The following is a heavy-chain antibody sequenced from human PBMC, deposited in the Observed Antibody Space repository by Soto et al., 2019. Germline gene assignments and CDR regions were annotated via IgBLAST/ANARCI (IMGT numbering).Heavy chain of an antibody. Sequence: SETLSLTCVVSGGSLSSYYCSWTRQPPGKGLEWLGYIYYSGCTNYNPSLKSRVTISVDTSKNQFSLKLSSVTAADTAVYYCAGSKLDYRDYWIEGTLGTVSS. J-gene: IGHJ4*02. CDR2: IYYSGCT. D-gene: IGHD1-1*01. CDR3: AGSKLDYRDY. CDR1: GGSLSSYY. V-gene: IGHV4-59*01.